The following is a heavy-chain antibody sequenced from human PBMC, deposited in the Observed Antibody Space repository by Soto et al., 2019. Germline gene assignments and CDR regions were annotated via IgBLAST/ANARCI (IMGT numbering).Heavy chain of an antibody. CDR3: ARLRLGGSQYRFDY. Sequence: GESLKISCKGSGYSFTNYWLGWVRQMPGKGLEWMGIIYPGDSDTRYSPSFQGQVTISADKSISSAYLQWSSLKASATAMYYCARLRLGGSQYRFDYWGQGTLVTVSS. D-gene: IGHD3-16*01. V-gene: IGHV5-51*01. CDR1: GYSFTNYW. CDR2: IYPGDSDT. J-gene: IGHJ4*02.